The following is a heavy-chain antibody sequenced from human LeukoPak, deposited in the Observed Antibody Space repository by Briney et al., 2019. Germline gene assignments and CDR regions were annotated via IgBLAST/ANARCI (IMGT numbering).Heavy chain of an antibody. D-gene: IGHD1-26*01. CDR2: IYYSGST. Sequence: SETLSLTCTVSGGSISSGGYYWSWIRQHPGKGLEWIGYIYYSGSTYYNPSLKSRVTISVDTSKNQFSLKPSSVTAADTAVYYCARTERELVDYWGQGTLVTVSS. CDR1: GGSISSGGYY. J-gene: IGHJ4*02. CDR3: ARTERELVDY. V-gene: IGHV4-31*03.